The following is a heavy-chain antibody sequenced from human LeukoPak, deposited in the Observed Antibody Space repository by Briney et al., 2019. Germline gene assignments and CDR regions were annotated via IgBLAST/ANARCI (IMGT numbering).Heavy chain of an antibody. D-gene: IGHD3-10*01. J-gene: IGHJ6*02. Sequence: ASVKVSCKASGYTFTSYDINWVRQATGQGLEWMGWMNPNSGNTGYAQKFQGRVTMTRNTSISTAYMELSSLRSEDTAVYYCARAKTYYYGSGSYSPYYYYGMDVWGQGTTVTVSS. V-gene: IGHV1-8*01. CDR1: GYTFTSYD. CDR3: ARAKTYYYGSGSYSPYYYYGMDV. CDR2: MNPNSGNT.